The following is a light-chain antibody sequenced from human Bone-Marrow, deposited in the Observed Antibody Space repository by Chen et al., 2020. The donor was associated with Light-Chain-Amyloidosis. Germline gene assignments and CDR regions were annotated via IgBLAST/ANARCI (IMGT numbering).Light chain of an antibody. J-gene: IGLJ1*01. CDR3: SSYTINNTLV. V-gene: IGLV2-14*01. CDR1: SSDVGGDNH. Sequence: QSALTQPASVSGSPGQSITISCTGTSSDVGGDNHVSWYQQHPDKAPKLMIYEVTNRPSWVPDRFSGSKSKNTASLTISGLQNEDEADYFCSSYTINNTLVLGSGTKVTVL. CDR2: EVT.